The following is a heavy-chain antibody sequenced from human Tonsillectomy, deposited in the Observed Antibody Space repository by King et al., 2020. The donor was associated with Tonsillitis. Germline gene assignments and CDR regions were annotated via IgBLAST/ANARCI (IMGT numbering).Heavy chain of an antibody. J-gene: IGHJ4*02. D-gene: IGHD3-10*01. V-gene: IGHV3-30*02. CDR3: ESYGSGSYRSL. CDR2: IRDDGSNK. Sequence: HVQLVESGGGVVQPGGSLRLSCAASGLTFSSYGMHWVRQAPGKGLEWVAFIRDDGSNKYYAESVRGRFTISRDNSKNTLYMQMNRLRAEDTAVYYCESYGSGSYRSLWGQGTLVTVSS. CDR1: GLTFSSYG.